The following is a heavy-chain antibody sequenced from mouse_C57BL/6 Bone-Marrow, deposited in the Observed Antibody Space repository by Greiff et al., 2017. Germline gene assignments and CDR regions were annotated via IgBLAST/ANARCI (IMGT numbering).Heavy chain of an antibody. D-gene: IGHD1-1*01. CDR1: GFTFSDYG. J-gene: IGHJ2*01. CDR2: ISSGSSTI. CDR3: ERDTTVVFDY. Sequence: EVKLVESGGGLVKPGGSLKLSCAASGFTFSDYGMHWVRQAPEKGLEWVAYISSGSSTIYYADTVKGRFTISRDNAKNTLFRQITSLRSEDTAMYYCERDTTVVFDYWGPGTTLTDSS. V-gene: IGHV5-17*01.